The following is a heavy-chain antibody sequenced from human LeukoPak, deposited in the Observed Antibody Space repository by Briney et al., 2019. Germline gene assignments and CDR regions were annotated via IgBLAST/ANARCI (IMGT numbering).Heavy chain of an antibody. V-gene: IGHV1-18*01. J-gene: IGHJ3*02. Sequence: GASVKVSCKASGYTFASYGISWVRQAPGQGLEWMGWISGFNGNTNHAQNLQDRVTMTTDTSTSTAYMELRSLRSDDTAVYFCARVPNKYCTSRCYYTAFDIWGQGTMVTVSS. CDR1: GYTFASYG. CDR3: ARVPNKYCTSRCYYTAFDI. D-gene: IGHD2/OR15-2a*01. CDR2: ISGFNGNT.